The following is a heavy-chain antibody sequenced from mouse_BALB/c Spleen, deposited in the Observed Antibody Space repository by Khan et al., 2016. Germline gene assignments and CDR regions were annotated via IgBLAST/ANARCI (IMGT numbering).Heavy chain of an antibody. CDR3: ASRLRQAGWYAMDY. Sequence: VQLQQSGPELEKPGASVKISCKASGYSFTGYNMNWVKQSNGKSLEWIGDIDPYYGTTSYNQKFKGKATLTVDKSSSTAYMQLKSLTSEDSAVYYCASRLRQAGWYAMDYWGQGTSVTVSS. CDR1: GYSFTGYN. D-gene: IGHD1-2*01. CDR2: IDPYYGTT. V-gene: IGHV1-39*01. J-gene: IGHJ4*01.